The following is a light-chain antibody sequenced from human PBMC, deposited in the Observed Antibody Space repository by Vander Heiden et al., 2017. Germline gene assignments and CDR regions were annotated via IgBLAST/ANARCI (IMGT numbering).Light chain of an antibody. CDR2: AAS. V-gene: IGKV1-9*01. CDR3: QQRKSYPPYT. CDR1: QGISSY. Sequence: DIQLTQSPSFLSASVGDRVTITCRASQGISSYLAWYQQKPGKAPKLLIYAASTLQSGVPSRFSGSGSGKEFTLTISSLQPEDFASYYCQQRKSYPPYTFGQGTKLEIK. J-gene: IGKJ2*01.